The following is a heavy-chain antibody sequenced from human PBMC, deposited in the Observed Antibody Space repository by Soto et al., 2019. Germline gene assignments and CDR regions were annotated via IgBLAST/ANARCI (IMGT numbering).Heavy chain of an antibody. D-gene: IGHD5-18*01. CDR2: IYPVDSDT. J-gene: IGHJ6*02. CDR1: GYSFTNYW. Sequence: GESLKISCKGSGYSFTNYWIGWVRQMPGKGLEWMGIIYPVDSDTRYSPSFQGQVTMSADKSITTAYLQWSSLKASDTAMYYCARDGYSYSDYYYYGMDVWGQGTTVTVSS. V-gene: IGHV5-51*01. CDR3: ARDGYSYSDYYYYGMDV.